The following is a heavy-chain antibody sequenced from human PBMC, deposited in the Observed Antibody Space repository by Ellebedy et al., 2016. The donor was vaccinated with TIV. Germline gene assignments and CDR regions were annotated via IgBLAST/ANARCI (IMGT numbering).Heavy chain of an antibody. CDR1: GFSVSTNF. Sequence: GGSLRLXXAASGFSVSTNFVTWVRQAPGEGLEWISLIYATGYTDHAESVKGRFTVSRDTSKNIVYLQMHSLRADDTAVYYCVSRGSGTYSWYFGLWGRGTLVTVSS. V-gene: IGHV3-53*01. CDR2: IYATGYT. J-gene: IGHJ2*01. CDR3: VSRGSGTYSWYFGL. D-gene: IGHD3-10*01.